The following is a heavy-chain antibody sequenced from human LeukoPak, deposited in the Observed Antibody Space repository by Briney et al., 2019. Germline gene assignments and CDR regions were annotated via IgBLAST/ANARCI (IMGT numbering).Heavy chain of an antibody. D-gene: IGHD2-15*01. CDR2: IYHSGST. Sequence: EASETLSLTCAVSGGSISSSNWWSWVRQPPGKGLEWIGEIYHSGSTNYNPSLKSRVTISVGKSKNQFSLKLSSVTAADTAVYYCARDIGYCSGGSCYRTGIFDYWGQGTLVTVSS. CDR3: ARDIGYCSGGSCYRTGIFDY. CDR1: GGSISSSNW. J-gene: IGHJ4*02. V-gene: IGHV4-4*02.